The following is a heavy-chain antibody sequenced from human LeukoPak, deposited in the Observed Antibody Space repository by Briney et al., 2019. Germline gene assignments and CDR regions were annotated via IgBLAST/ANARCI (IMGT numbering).Heavy chain of an antibody. J-gene: IGHJ4*02. Sequence: ASVKVSCKASGYTFTGYYMHWVRQAPGQGLEWMGWIDPNSGGTNYAQKFQGRVTMTRDTSISTAYMELSRLRSDDTAVYYCARDRKRTNYYGSGSYLQDYWGQGTLVTVSS. D-gene: IGHD3-10*01. V-gene: IGHV1-2*02. CDR1: GYTFTGYY. CDR3: ARDRKRTNYYGSGSYLQDY. CDR2: IDPNSGGT.